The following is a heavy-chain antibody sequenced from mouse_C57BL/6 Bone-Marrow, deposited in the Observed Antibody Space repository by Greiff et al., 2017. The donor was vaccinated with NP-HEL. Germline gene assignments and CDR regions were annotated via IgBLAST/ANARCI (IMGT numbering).Heavy chain of an antibody. D-gene: IGHD2-3*01. CDR3: ARGGWLLRVLAMDY. J-gene: IGHJ4*01. V-gene: IGHV2-2*01. CDR1: GFSLTSYG. Sequence: VQLVESGPGLVQPSQSLSITCTVSGFSLTSYGVHWVRQSPGKGLEWLGVIWSGGSTDYNAAFISRLSISKDNSKSQVFFKMNSLQAGDTAIYYCARGGWLLRVLAMDYWGQGTSVTVSS. CDR2: IWSGGST.